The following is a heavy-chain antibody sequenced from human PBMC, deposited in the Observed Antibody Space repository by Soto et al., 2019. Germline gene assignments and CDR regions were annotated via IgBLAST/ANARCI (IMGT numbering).Heavy chain of an antibody. J-gene: IGHJ6*03. D-gene: IGHD3-9*01. CDR1: GGSFSGYY. V-gene: IGHV4-34*01. CDR2: INHSGST. Sequence: ETLSLTCAVYGGSFSGYYWSWIRQPPGKGLEWIGEINHSGSTNYNPSLKSRVTISVDTSKNQFSLKVSSVTAADTAVYYCARSSYDILTGYYYYYMDVWGKGTTVTVSS. CDR3: ARSSYDILTGYYYYYMDV.